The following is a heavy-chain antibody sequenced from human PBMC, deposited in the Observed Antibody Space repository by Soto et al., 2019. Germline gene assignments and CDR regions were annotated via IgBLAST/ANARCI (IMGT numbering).Heavy chain of an antibody. CDR2: INAGNGNT. CDR3: ASGGDYGDYGGYYLAY. Sequence: GASVKVSCKASGYTFTSYAMHWVRQAPGQRLEWMGWINAGNGNTKYSQKFQGRVTITRDTSASTAYMELSSLRSEDTAVYYCASGGDYGDYGGYYLAYWGQGTLVTVSS. J-gene: IGHJ4*02. CDR1: GYTFTSYA. V-gene: IGHV1-3*01. D-gene: IGHD4-17*01.